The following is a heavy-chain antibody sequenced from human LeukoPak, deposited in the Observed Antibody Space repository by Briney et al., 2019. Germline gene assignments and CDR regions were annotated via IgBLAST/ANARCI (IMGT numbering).Heavy chain of an antibody. Sequence: GGSLRLSCEASGFTFSDHYMDWVRQAPGKGLEWVSAISGSGGSTYYADSVKGRFTISRDNSKNTLYLQMNSLRAEDTAVYYCAKGRSSGRPYYFDYWGQGTLVTVSS. V-gene: IGHV3-23*01. J-gene: IGHJ4*02. D-gene: IGHD3-22*01. CDR2: ISGSGGST. CDR3: AKGRSSGRPYYFDY. CDR1: GFTFSDHY.